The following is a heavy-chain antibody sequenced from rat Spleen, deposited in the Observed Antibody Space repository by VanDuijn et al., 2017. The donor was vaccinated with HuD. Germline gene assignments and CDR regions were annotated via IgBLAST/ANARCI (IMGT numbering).Heavy chain of an antibody. D-gene: IGHD1-7*01. CDR1: VFSLTSYN. CDR2: IWTGGST. V-gene: IGHV2-30*01. Sequence: QVQLKESGPGLVQPSQTLSLTCTVSVFSLTSYNVHWVRQPTGKRLEWMGVIWTGGSTDYNSALKSRLSISRDTSKSQIFFKMNSLQTEDIATYYCAREGTTGMDWYFDFWGPGTMVTVSS. CDR3: AREGTTGMDWYFDF. J-gene: IGHJ1*01.